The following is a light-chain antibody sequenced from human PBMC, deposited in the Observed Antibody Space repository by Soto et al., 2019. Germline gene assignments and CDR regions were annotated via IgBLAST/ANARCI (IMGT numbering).Light chain of an antibody. CDR2: EVS. CDR3: SSYAGSDTVV. Sequence: QSALTQPASVSGSPGQSITISCTGTSSDVGGYYYVYWYQQHPGKAPKVVIYEVSNRPSGVSNRFSGSKFGNTASLTISGLQAEDEADYYCSSYAGSDTVVFGTGSKVTVL. CDR1: SSDVGGYYY. V-gene: IGLV2-14*01. J-gene: IGLJ1*01.